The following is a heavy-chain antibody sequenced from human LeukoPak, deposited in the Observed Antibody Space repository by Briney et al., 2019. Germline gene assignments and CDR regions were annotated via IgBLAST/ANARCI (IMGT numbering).Heavy chain of an antibody. V-gene: IGHV1-46*01. CDR1: GYTFTSYY. CDR3: ARVVDTEDY. D-gene: IGHD5-18*01. Sequence: ASVKVSCKASGYTFTSYYMHWVRQAPGQGLEWMGIINPSGGSTSYAQKFQGRVTMTTDTSTSTAYMELRSLRSDDTAVYYCARVVDTEDYWGQGTLVTVSS. CDR2: INPSGGST. J-gene: IGHJ4*02.